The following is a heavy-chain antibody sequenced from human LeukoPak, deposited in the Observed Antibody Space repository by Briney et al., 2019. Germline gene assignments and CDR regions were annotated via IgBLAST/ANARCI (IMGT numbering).Heavy chain of an antibody. V-gene: IGHV3-74*01. Sequence: GGSLRLSCAASGFTFSSYWMHWVRQAPGKGLAWVSRINSDGSSTSYADSVKGRFTISRDNAKNTLYLQMNSLRAEDTAVYYCARDHHSSSWYHWGQGTLVTVSS. CDR3: ARDHHSSSWYH. J-gene: IGHJ5*02. CDR2: INSDGSST. CDR1: GFTFSSYW. D-gene: IGHD6-13*01.